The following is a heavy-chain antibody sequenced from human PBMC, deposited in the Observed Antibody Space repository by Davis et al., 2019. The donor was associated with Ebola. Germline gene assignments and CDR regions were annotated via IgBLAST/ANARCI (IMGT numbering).Heavy chain of an antibody. Sequence: GESLKISCAASGFTFSSYWMSWVRQAPGKGLEWVSSISSSSSYIYYADSVKGRFTISRDNVKNSLYLQMNSLRAEDTAVYYCAKAYGDYRGWAFDYWGQGTLVTVSS. CDR3: AKAYGDYRGWAFDY. CDR1: GFTFSSYW. J-gene: IGHJ4*02. V-gene: IGHV3-21*04. D-gene: IGHD4-17*01. CDR2: ISSSSSYI.